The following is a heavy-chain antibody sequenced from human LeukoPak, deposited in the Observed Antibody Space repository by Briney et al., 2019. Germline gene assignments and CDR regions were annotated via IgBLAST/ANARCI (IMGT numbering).Heavy chain of an antibody. J-gene: IGHJ4*02. CDR3: ARVKGVVTAILDY. CDR1: GASISSYY. V-gene: IGHV4-59*12. D-gene: IGHD2-21*02. Sequence: SETLSLTCTVSGASISSYYWSWIRQPPGKGLGWIGYIYYSGSTNYNPSLKSRVTFSVDTSKNQFSLKLISVTAADTAVYYCARVKGVVTAILDYWGQGTLVTVSS. CDR2: IYYSGST.